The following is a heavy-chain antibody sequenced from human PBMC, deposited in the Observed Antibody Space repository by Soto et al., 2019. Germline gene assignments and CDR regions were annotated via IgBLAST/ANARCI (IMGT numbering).Heavy chain of an antibody. V-gene: IGHV4-39*07. CDR3: ARGGYSYGYNPTDY. J-gene: IGHJ4*02. CDR2: IYYSGTT. Sequence: SETLSLTCSVSGGSISGSSYHWGWIRQPPGKGLDWIGSIYYSGTTYYNPSLKSRVTISVDTSKNQFSLKLGSVTAADTAVYYCARGGYSYGYNPTDYWGQGTLVTVSS. D-gene: IGHD5-18*01. CDR1: GGSISGSSYH.